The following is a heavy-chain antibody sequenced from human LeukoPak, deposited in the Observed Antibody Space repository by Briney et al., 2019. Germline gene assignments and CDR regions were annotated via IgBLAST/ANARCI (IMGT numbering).Heavy chain of an antibody. CDR3: ARAWYNWNNFSYYDYYMDV. V-gene: IGHV1-24*01. D-gene: IGHD1/OR15-1a*01. CDR1: GYTLTELS. Sequence: ASVKVSCKVSGYTLTELSMHWVRQAPGKGLEWMGGFDPEDGETIYAQKFQGRVTMTEDTSTDTAYMELSSLRSEDTAVYYCARAWYNWNNFSYYDYYMDVWGKGTTVTVSS. CDR2: FDPEDGET. J-gene: IGHJ6*03.